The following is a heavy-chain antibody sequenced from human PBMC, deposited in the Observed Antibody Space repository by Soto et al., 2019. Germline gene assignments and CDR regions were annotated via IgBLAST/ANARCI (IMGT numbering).Heavy chain of an antibody. J-gene: IGHJ4*02. Sequence: TSETLSLTCTVSGGSISSSSYYWGWIRQPPGKGLEWFGSIYYSGSTYYTPSLKSRVTISVDTSKNQFSLKLSSVTAADTAVYYCARRVDYGSGSYYFDYWGQGTLVTVSS. CDR3: ARRVDYGSGSYYFDY. V-gene: IGHV4-39*01. CDR1: GGSISSSSYY. CDR2: IYYSGST. D-gene: IGHD3-10*01.